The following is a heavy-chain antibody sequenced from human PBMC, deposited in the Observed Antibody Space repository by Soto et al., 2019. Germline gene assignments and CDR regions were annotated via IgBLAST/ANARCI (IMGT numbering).Heavy chain of an antibody. V-gene: IGHV1-69*13. CDR1: GGTFSSYA. D-gene: IGHD3-3*01. CDR3: ARRSSIFGVVAPDYYYYYGMDV. Sequence: SVKVSCKASGGTFSSYAISWVRQAPGQGLEWMGGIIPIFGTANYAQKFQGRVTITADESTSTAYMELSSLRSEDTAVYYCARRSSIFGVVAPDYYYYYGMDVWGPGTTVTVFS. CDR2: IIPIFGTA. J-gene: IGHJ6*02.